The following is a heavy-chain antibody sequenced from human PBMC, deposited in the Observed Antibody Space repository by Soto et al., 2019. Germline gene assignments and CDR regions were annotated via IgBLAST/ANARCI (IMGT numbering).Heavy chain of an antibody. D-gene: IGHD4-17*01. CDR3: AKDLSFTVKKANYFDY. CDR1: GYTFTSYA. CDR2: INAGNGNT. Sequence: GASVKVSCKASGYTFTSYAMHWVRQAPGQRLEWMGWINAGNGNTKYSQKFQGRVTITRDTSASTAYMELSSLRAEDTAVYYCAKDLSFTVKKANYFDYWGQGTLVTVSS. J-gene: IGHJ4*02. V-gene: IGHV1-3*01.